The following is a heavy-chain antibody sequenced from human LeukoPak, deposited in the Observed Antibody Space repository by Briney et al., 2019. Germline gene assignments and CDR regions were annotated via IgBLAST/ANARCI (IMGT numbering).Heavy chain of an antibody. D-gene: IGHD3-22*01. CDR3: AKVAFGYYYYDSSGYDGYYMDV. Sequence: GGSLRLSCAASGFTFDDYAMHWFRQAPGKGLEWVSLISGDGGSTYYADSVKGRFTISRDNSKNSLYLQMNSLRTEDTALYYCAKVAFGYYYYDSSGYDGYYMDVWGKGTTVTVSS. CDR1: GFTFDDYA. J-gene: IGHJ6*03. CDR2: ISGDGGST. V-gene: IGHV3-43*02.